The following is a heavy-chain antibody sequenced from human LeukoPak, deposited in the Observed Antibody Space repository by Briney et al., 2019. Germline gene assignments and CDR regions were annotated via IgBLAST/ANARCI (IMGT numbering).Heavy chain of an antibody. Sequence: SETLSLTCTVSGYSISSGYYWGCILQPPAKRLAWIGSIYHSGSTYYNPSLKSRVTISVDTSKNQFSLKLSSVTAADTAVYYYASQGGSGSYYWFDPWGRGTLVTVSS. CDR2: IYHSGST. V-gene: IGHV4-38-2*02. J-gene: IGHJ5*02. CDR1: GYSISSGYY. D-gene: IGHD1-26*01. CDR3: ASQGGSGSYYWFDP.